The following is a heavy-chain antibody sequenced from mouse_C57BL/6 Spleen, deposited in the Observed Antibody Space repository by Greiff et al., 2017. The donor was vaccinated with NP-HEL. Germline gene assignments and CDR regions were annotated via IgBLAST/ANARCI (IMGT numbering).Heavy chain of an antibody. J-gene: IGHJ1*03. CDR2: IYPRSGNT. V-gene: IGHV1-81*01. D-gene: IGHD2-4*01. Sequence: VQLQQSGAELARPGASVKLSCKASGYTFTSYGISWVKQRTGQGLEWIGEIYPRSGNTSYNEKFKGKATLTADNSSSTAYMELRSLTSEDTAVYFCARREDYDDGRYFDVWGTGTTVTVSS. CDR1: GYTFTSYG. CDR3: ARREDYDDGRYFDV.